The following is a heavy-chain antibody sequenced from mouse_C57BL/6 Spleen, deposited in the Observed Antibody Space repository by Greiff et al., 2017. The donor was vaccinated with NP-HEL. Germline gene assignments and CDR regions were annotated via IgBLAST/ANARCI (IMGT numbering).Heavy chain of an antibody. J-gene: IGHJ3*01. CDR3: AGLPAWFAY. CDR1: GFTFSNYW. Sequence: EVHLVESGGGLVQPGGSMKLSCVASGFTFSNYWMNWVRQSPEKGLEWVAQIRLKSDNYATHYAESVKGRFTISRDDSKSSVYLQMNNLRAEDTGMYYCAGLPAWFAYWGQGTLVTVSA. V-gene: IGHV6-3*01. CDR2: IRLKSDNYAT.